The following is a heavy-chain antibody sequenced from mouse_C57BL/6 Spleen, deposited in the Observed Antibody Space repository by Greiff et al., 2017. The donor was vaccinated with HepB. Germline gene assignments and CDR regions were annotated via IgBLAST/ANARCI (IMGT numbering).Heavy chain of an antibody. J-gene: IGHJ2*01. V-gene: IGHV3-6*01. CDR2: ISYDGSN. Sequence: VQLKESGPGLVKPSQSLSLTCSVTGYSITSGYYWNWIRQFPGNKLEWMGYISYDGSNNYNPSLKNRISITRDTSKNQFFLKLNSVTTEDTATYYCARDALITTVVATGFDYWGQGTTLTVSS. D-gene: IGHD1-1*01. CDR3: ARDALITTVVATGFDY. CDR1: GYSITSGYY.